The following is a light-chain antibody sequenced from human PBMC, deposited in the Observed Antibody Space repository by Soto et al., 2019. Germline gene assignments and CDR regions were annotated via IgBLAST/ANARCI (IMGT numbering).Light chain of an antibody. CDR1: QSISSY. J-gene: IGKJ5*01. V-gene: IGKV1-39*01. CDR2: DAS. CDR3: QQSYSTPIT. Sequence: DIQMTQSPSSLSASVGDRVTITCRASQSISSYLNWYQQKPGKAPKLLIYDASSLQSGVPSRVSGSGSGTDFTLTISSLQPEDIATYYCQQSYSTPITFGQGTRLEIK.